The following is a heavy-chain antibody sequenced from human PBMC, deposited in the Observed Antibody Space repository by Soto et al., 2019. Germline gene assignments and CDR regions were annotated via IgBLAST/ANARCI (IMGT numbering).Heavy chain of an antibody. D-gene: IGHD3-9*01. J-gene: IGHJ5*02. CDR1: VYTFAGYY. V-gene: IGHV1-2*02. Sequence: GSSVKVSCKSSVYTFAGYYLHGVRPAAVQGLEWMGWINPKSSGTNYAQKFQGRVTMTRDTSISTAYMELSRLRSDDTAVYYCARDPASFYYDILNGYQNWFDPWGQGTLVTVSS. CDR3: ARDPASFYYDILNGYQNWFDP. CDR2: INPKSSGT.